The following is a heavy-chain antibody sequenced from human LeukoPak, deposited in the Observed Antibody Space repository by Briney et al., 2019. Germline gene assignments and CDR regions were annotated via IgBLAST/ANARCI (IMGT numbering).Heavy chain of an antibody. CDR1: GFTFDDYG. CDR2: INWNGGST. D-gene: IGHD4-17*01. V-gene: IGHV3-20*01. CDR3: ARGGYGDFRGYFDY. Sequence: GGSLRLSCAASGFTFDDYGMSWVRQAPGKGLEWVSGINWNGGSTGYADSVKGRFTISRDNAKNSLYLQMNSLRAEDTALYHCARGGYGDFRGYFDYWGQGTLVTVSS. J-gene: IGHJ4*02.